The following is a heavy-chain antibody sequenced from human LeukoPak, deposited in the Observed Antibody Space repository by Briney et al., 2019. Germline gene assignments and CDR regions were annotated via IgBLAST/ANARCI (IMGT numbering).Heavy chain of an antibody. CDR2: IIPIFGTA. D-gene: IGHD4-17*01. V-gene: IGHV1-69*13. CDR1: GYTFTGYY. Sequence: ASVKVSCKASGYTFTGYYMHWVRQAPGQGLEWMGGIIPIFGTANYAQKFQGRVTITADESTSTAYMELSSLRSEDTAVYYCARENLTTVTHYYYYYGMDVWGQGTTVTVSS. CDR3: ARENLTTVTHYYYYYGMDV. J-gene: IGHJ6*02.